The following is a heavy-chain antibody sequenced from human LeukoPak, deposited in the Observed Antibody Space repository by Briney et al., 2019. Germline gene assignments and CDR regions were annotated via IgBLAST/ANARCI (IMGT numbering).Heavy chain of an antibody. Sequence: ASVKVSCKASGYTFTGYYMHWVRQAPGQGLEWMGWINPNSGGTNYAQKFQGRVTMTRDTSISTAYMELSRLRSDDTAVYYCARYYDSSGYPYYWGPGTLVTVSS. CDR2: INPNSGGT. J-gene: IGHJ4*02. D-gene: IGHD3-22*01. V-gene: IGHV1-2*02. CDR1: GYTFTGYY. CDR3: ARYYDSSGYPYY.